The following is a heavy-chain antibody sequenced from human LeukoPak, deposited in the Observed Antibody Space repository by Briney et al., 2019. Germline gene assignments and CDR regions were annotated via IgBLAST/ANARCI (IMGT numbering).Heavy chain of an antibody. CDR3: ARVYEAIMEDYFDY. CDR1: GGSISSGGYY. CDR2: IYYSGST. Sequence: KTSETLPLTCTVSGGSISSGGYYWSWIRQHPGKGLEWIGYIYYSGSTYYNPSLKSRVTISVDTSKNQFSLKLSSVTAADTAVYYCARVYEAIMEDYFDYWGQGTLVTVSS. J-gene: IGHJ4*02. D-gene: IGHD3-16*01. V-gene: IGHV4-31*03.